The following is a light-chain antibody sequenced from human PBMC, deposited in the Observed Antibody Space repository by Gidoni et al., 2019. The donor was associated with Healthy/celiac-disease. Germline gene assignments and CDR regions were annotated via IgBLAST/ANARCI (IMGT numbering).Light chain of an antibody. CDR2: KAS. J-gene: IGKJ4*01. CDR1: QSISSW. V-gene: IGKV1-5*03. CDR3: QQYNSYL. Sequence: DIQMTQSPSTLSASVGDRVTITCRASQSISSWLAWYQQKPGKAPKLLIYKASSLESGVQSRFSGSGSGTEFTLTISSLQPDDFATYYCQQYNSYLFGGGTKVEIK.